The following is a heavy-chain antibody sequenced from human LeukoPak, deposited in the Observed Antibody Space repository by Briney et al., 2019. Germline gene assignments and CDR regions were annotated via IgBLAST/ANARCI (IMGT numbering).Heavy chain of an antibody. V-gene: IGHV4-38-2*02. Sequence: SGTLSLTCTVSDYSISSGYYWGWIRQPPGKGLEWIGSIYYSGSTYYNPSPKSRVTISVDTSKNQFSLNLSSVTAADTAVYYCARHELLWFGDHWLHYYFDYWSQGTLVTVSS. D-gene: IGHD3-10*01. CDR1: DYSISSGYY. CDR3: ARHELLWFGDHWLHYYFDY. J-gene: IGHJ4*02. CDR2: IYYSGST.